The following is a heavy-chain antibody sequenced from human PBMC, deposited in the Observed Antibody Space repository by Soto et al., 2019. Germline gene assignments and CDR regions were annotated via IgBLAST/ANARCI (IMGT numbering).Heavy chain of an antibody. Sequence: SVKVSCKASGGTFSSYAISWVRQAPGQGLEWMGGIIPIFGTANYAQKFQGRVTITADESTSTAYMELSSLRSEDTAVYYCACPYDSSGYYYYYYGMDVWGQGTTVTVSS. CDR2: IIPIFGTA. CDR1: GGTFSSYA. J-gene: IGHJ6*02. V-gene: IGHV1-69*13. CDR3: ACPYDSSGYYYYYYGMDV. D-gene: IGHD3-22*01.